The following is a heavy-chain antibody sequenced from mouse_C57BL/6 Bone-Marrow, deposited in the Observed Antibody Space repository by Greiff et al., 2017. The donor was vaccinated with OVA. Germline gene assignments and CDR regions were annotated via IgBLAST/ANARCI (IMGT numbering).Heavy chain of an antibody. CDR1: GYTFTSYW. CDR3: ARGYYGSSWYFDV. Sequence: QVQLKQPGAELVKPGASVKMSCKASGYTFTSYWITWVKQRPGQGLEWIGDIYPGSGSTNYNEKFKSKATLTVDTSSSTAYMQLSSLTSEDSAVYYYARGYYGSSWYFDVWGTGTTVTVSS. V-gene: IGHV1-55*01. J-gene: IGHJ1*03. CDR2: IYPGSGST. D-gene: IGHD1-1*01.